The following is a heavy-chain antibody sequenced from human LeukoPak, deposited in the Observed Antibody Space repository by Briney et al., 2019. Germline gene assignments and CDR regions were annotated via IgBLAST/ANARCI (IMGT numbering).Heavy chain of an antibody. CDR2: ISISSSDYI. Sequence: GGSLRLSCAASGFTFSSYSMLCLRPAPGKGLELVSYISISSSDYIYYPDSVKGRFTTYRDNGKNSLYLQMNSLGAEDTAVYYCESSRYGGGTFDNWGQGTLVTVSS. CDR1: GFTFSSYS. D-gene: IGHD3-16*01. V-gene: IGHV3-21*01. J-gene: IGHJ3*02. CDR3: ESSRYGGGTFDN.